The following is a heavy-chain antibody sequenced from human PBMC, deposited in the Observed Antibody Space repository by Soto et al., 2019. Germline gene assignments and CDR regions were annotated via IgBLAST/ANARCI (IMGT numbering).Heavy chain of an antibody. CDR3: ATRGSYIEF. V-gene: IGHV4-4*02. CDR1: GDSITNSNW. Sequence: QVQLQESGPGLVKPSGTLSLTCAVSGDSITNSNWWSWVRQPPGKGLEWIGEIFHSGSTNYSPSLKSRVTLSVDKSKNQFSLKLSSVTVADTAIYYCATRGSYIEFWGQGTLVTVSS. D-gene: IGHD1-26*01. J-gene: IGHJ4*02. CDR2: IFHSGST.